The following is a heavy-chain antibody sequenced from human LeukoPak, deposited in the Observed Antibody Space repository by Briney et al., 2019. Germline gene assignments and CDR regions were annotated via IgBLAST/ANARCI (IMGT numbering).Heavy chain of an antibody. V-gene: IGHV3-30*04. CDR2: ISYDGSNE. CDR3: AKDPGSSGSTLDY. Sequence: GGSLRLSCAASGFTFSSYVMHWVRQAPGKGLEWVAIISYDGSNEYYADSVKGRSTISRDNSKNTLYLQMNSLRAEDTAVYYCAKDPGSSGSTLDYWGQGTLVTVSS. J-gene: IGHJ4*02. CDR1: GFTFSSYV. D-gene: IGHD6-19*01.